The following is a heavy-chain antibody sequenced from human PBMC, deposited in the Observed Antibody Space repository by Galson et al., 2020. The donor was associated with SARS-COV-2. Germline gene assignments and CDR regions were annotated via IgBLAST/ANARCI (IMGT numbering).Heavy chain of an antibody. J-gene: IGHJ5*02. D-gene: IGHD3-22*01. V-gene: IGHV3-30*03. Sequence: GESLKISCAASGFTFSSYGMHWVRQAPGKGLEWVAVISYDGSNKYYADSVKGRFTISRDNSKNTLYLQMNSLRAEDTAVYYCAREDPTYYYDSGTGWFDPWGQGTLVTVSS. CDR1: GFTFSSYG. CDR3: AREDPTYYYDSGTGWFDP. CDR2: ISYDGSNK.